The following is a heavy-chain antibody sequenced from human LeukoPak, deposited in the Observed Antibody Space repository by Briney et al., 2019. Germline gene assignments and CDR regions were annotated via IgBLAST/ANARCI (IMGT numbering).Heavy chain of an antibody. CDR3: ARSRTYYYDSSGYYLYYYYYYMDV. J-gene: IGHJ6*03. D-gene: IGHD3-22*01. Sequence: PSETLSLTCTVSGGSISSYYWSWIRQPPGKGLEWIGYIYYSGSTDYNPSLKSRVTISVDTSKNQFSLKLSSVTAADTAVYYCARSRTYYYDSSGYYLYYYYYYMDVWGKGTTVTVSS. CDR2: IYYSGST. CDR1: GGSISSYY. V-gene: IGHV4-59*01.